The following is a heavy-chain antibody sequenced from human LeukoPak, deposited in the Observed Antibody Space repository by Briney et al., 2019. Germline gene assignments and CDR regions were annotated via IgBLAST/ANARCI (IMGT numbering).Heavy chain of an antibody. CDR2: ISSSSSYI. V-gene: IGHV3-21*01. CDR3: ASESAPDSSGYYYENY. J-gene: IGHJ4*02. D-gene: IGHD3-22*01. CDR1: GFTFDDYA. Sequence: GGSLRLSCAASGFTFDDYAMNWVRQAPGKGLEWVSSISSSSSYIYYVDSVKGRFTISRDNAKNSLYLQMNSLRAEDTAVYYCASESAPDSSGYYYENYWGQGTLVTVSS.